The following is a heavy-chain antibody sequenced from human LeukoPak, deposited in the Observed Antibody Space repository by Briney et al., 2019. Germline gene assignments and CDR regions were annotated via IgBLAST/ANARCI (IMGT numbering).Heavy chain of an antibody. Sequence: GGSLRLSCAASGFTFSSYWMSWVRQAPGEGLEWVANIKQDGSEKYYVDSVKGRFTISRDNAKNSLYLQMNSLRAEDTAVYYCAKYTYYDFWSGYDFDYWGQGTLVTVSS. CDR2: IKQDGSEK. CDR1: GFTFSSYW. J-gene: IGHJ4*02. D-gene: IGHD3-3*01. CDR3: AKYTYYDFWSGYDFDY. V-gene: IGHV3-7*01.